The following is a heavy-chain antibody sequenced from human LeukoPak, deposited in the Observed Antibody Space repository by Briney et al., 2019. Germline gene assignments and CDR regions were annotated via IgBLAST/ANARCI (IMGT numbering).Heavy chain of an antibody. CDR2: INPNSGGT. J-gene: IGHJ6*03. Sequence: ASVKVSCKASGYTFTGYYMHWVRQAPGQGLEWMGWINPNSGGTNYAQKFRGRVTMTRDTSISTAYMELSRLRSDDTAVYYCARDSSVASSGSPVYYYYMDVWGKGTTVTVSS. D-gene: IGHD3-22*01. CDR1: GYTFTGYY. CDR3: ARDSSVASSGSPVYYYYMDV. V-gene: IGHV1-2*02.